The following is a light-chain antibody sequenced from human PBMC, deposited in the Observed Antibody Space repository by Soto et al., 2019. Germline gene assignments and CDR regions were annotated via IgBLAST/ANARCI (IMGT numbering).Light chain of an antibody. CDR1: GSSIGTNT. V-gene: IGLV1-44*01. CDR2: GDN. Sequence: QSVLTQPPSASGTPGQRVTITCSGSGSSIGTNTVNWYRQLPGTAHKLLIYGDNQRPSGVPDRFSGFKSGTSASLAISGLQSEHEDDYYCAAWEGSLNNVLFGGGTQLTVL. J-gene: IGLJ2*01. CDR3: AAWEGSLNNVL.